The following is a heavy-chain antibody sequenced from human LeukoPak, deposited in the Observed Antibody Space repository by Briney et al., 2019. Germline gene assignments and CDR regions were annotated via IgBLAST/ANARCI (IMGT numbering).Heavy chain of an antibody. CDR2: ISGYNGET. CDR1: VYTFTIYG. Sequence: GASVTVSCKASVYTFTIYGISWVRQAPGQGLGWMGWISGYNGETNYVQKFQGRVTMTTDTSTSTGYMELRSLRSDDTAVYYCVRDLGSGWPDYWGQGTRVTVSS. CDR3: VRDLGSGWPDY. D-gene: IGHD6-19*01. J-gene: IGHJ4*02. V-gene: IGHV1-18*01.